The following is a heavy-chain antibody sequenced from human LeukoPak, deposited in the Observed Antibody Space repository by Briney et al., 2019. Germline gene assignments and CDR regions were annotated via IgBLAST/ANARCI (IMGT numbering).Heavy chain of an antibody. D-gene: IGHD3-22*01. CDR3: ARGGPHYYDSSGYRGGFDP. CDR2: IYYSGST. Sequence: SETLSLTCTVSGGSISSSSYYWGWIRQPPGKGLEWIGNIYYSGSTYYTPSLKSRVTLSVDTSKNQFSLKLSSVTAADTAVYYCARGGPHYYDSSGYRGGFDPWGQGTLVTVSS. CDR1: GGSISSSSYY. V-gene: IGHV4-39*01. J-gene: IGHJ5*02.